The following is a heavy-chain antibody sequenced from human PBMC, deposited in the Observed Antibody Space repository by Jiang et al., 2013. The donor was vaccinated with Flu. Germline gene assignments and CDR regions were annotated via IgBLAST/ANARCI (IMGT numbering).Heavy chain of an antibody. CDR2: IIPXFGTA. CDR3: WREGEPPGNRCFDY. D-gene: IGHD1-14*01. J-gene: IGHJ4*02. V-gene: IGHV1-69*01. Sequence: LEWMGGIIPXFGTANYAQKFQGQSHDYRGTNSTSTAYMELSSLRSEDTAVYYSWREGEPPGNRCFDYWGQGTLVTVSS.